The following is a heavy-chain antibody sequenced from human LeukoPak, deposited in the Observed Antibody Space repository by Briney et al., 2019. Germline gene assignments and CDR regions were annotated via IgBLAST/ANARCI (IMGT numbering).Heavy chain of an antibody. Sequence: ASVKVSCKASGYTFTSYGISWVRQAPGQGLEWMGWISAYNGNTNYAQKLQGRVTMTTDTSTSTAYMELRSLRSDDTAVYYCASHSSGSYYPAAFDYWGQGTLVTVSS. CDR2: ISAYNGNT. CDR1: GYTFTSYG. V-gene: IGHV1-18*01. D-gene: IGHD3-10*01. J-gene: IGHJ4*02. CDR3: ASHSSGSYYPAAFDY.